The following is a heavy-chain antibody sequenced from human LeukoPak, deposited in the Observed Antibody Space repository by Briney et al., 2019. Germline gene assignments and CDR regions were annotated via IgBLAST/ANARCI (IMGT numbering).Heavy chain of an antibody. Sequence: SVKVSCKASGGTFSSYAISWVRQAPGQGLEWMGGIIPIFGTANYAQKFQGRVTITTDESTSTAYMELSSLRSEDTAVCYCAISHFGYCTNGVCLNPFDYWGQGTLVTVSS. V-gene: IGHV1-69*05. J-gene: IGHJ4*02. CDR2: IIPIFGTA. CDR3: AISHFGYCTNGVCLNPFDY. D-gene: IGHD2-8*01. CDR1: GGTFSSYA.